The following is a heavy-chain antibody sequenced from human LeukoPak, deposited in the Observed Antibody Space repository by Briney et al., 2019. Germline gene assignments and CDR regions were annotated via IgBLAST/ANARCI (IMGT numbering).Heavy chain of an antibody. CDR1: GCPFGSYG. CDR2: IKEDGSEI. V-gene: IGHV3-7*01. CDR3: ARDRGYSSFDY. J-gene: IGHJ4*02. Sequence: GRSLGLSCAASGCPFGSYGMHWVRQAPGKGLEWVANIKEDGSEINYVDSVKGRFTISRDNAKNSLFLQMNSLRVEDTAVYYCARDRGYSSFDYWGQGTLVTVSS. D-gene: IGHD4-23*01.